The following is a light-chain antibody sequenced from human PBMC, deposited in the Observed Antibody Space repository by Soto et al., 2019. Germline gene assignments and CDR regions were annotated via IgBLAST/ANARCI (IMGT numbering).Light chain of an antibody. Sequence: DIQMTQSPSSLSASVGDRVTITCRASQSISTYLNWYQQKPGKAPKVLIYAASSLQSGVPSRFSGRGSGTEFTLTISSLQPEDFATYYCQQSYRTLRTFGQGTKVEIQ. CDR3: QQSYRTLRT. CDR2: AAS. V-gene: IGKV1-39*01. J-gene: IGKJ1*01. CDR1: QSISTY.